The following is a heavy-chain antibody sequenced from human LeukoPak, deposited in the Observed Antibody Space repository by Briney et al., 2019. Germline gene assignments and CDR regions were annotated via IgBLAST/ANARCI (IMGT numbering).Heavy chain of an antibody. CDR1: GGTFSSYT. V-gene: IGHV1-69*02. CDR2: IIPILGIA. Sequence: SVTVSFKASGGTFSSYTISWVRQAPGQGLEWMGRIIPILGIANYAQKFQGRVTITADKSKSTAYMELSSLRSEDTAVYDFAGVGGGNDYWGQGTLVTVSS. CDR3: AGVGGGNDY. D-gene: IGHD4-23*01. J-gene: IGHJ4*02.